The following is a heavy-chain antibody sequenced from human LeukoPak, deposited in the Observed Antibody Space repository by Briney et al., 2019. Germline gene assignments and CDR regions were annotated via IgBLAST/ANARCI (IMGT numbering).Heavy chain of an antibody. CDR3: AKAAGMGDNYYNFYFDY. CDR1: GFTFSSYA. V-gene: IGHV3-23*01. Sequence: GGSLRLSCAASGFTFSSYAMSWVRQAPGKGLEWVSAISASGGKTYYADSVKGRFTISRDNSKNTLYLQMNSLRAEDTGIYYCAKAAGMGDNYYNFYFDYWGQGTLVTVSS. CDR2: ISASGGKT. J-gene: IGHJ4*02. D-gene: IGHD5-24*01.